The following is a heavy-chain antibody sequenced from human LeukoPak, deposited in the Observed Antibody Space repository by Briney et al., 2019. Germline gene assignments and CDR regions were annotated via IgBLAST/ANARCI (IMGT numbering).Heavy chain of an antibody. Sequence: PGRSLRLSCAASGFTFSSYAMHWVRQAPGKGLEWVAVISYDGSNKYYADSVKGRFTISRDNSKNTLYLQMNSLRAEDTAVYYCARTNHYYSSGGWYFDYWGQGTLVTVSS. CDR2: ISYDGSNK. V-gene: IGHV3-30-3*01. D-gene: IGHD6-19*01. J-gene: IGHJ4*02. CDR3: ARTNHYYSSGGWYFDY. CDR1: GFTFSSYA.